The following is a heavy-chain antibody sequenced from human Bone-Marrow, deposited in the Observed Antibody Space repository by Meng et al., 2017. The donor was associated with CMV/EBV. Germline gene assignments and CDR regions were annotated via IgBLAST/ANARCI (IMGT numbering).Heavy chain of an antibody. CDR2: INSRSGVT. CDR3: ARGSDRYGSSLSD. D-gene: IGHD5-18*01. V-gene: IGHV1-2*07. J-gene: IGHJ4*02. CDR1: GYTFTGYY. Sequence: ASVKVSCKASGYTFTGYYLHWVRQAPGQGLAWMGWINSRSGVTKYAHKFQGRVSMTRDTSMEVSRLTSDDTAVYYCARGSDRYGSSLSDWGQGTLVTVSS.